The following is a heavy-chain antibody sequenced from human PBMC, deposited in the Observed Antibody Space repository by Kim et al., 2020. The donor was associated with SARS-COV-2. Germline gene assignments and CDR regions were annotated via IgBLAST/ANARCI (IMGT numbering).Heavy chain of an antibody. V-gene: IGHV7-4-1*02. D-gene: IGHD1-26*01. Sequence: PTYAQGFTGRFGFSLDTSVSTAYLQISSLEAEDTAVYYCAREWEIRGMDVWGQGTTVTVSS. CDR2: P. CDR3: AREWEIRGMDV. J-gene: IGHJ6*02.